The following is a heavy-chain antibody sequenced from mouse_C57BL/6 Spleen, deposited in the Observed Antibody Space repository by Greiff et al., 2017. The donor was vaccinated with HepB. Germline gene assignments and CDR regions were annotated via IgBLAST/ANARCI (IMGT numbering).Heavy chain of an antibody. CDR2: IYPRSGNT. CDR3: AHYYGSPLWYFDV. V-gene: IGHV1-81*01. CDR1: GYTFTSYG. Sequence: QVQLKESGAELARPGASVKLSCKASGYTFTSYGISWVKQRTGQGLEWIGEIYPRSGNTYYNEKFKGKATLTADKSSSTAYMELRSLTSEDSAVYFCAHYYGSPLWYFDVWGTGTTVTVSS. J-gene: IGHJ1*03. D-gene: IGHD1-1*01.